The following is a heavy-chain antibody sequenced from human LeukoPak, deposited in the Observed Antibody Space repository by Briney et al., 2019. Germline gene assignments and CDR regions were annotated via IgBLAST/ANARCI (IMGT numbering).Heavy chain of an antibody. CDR1: GYTFTSYG. D-gene: IGHD3-10*01. CDR3: ASYDGSGSYKTRWYFDL. J-gene: IGHJ2*01. Sequence: ASVKVSCKTSGYTFTSYGISWVRQAPGQGLEWMGWISAYNGYTNQAQMVQGRVTMTTDTSTSTAFMELRSLRSDDTAVYYCASYDGSGSYKTRWYFDLWGRGTLVTVSS. CDR2: ISAYNGYT. V-gene: IGHV1-18*01.